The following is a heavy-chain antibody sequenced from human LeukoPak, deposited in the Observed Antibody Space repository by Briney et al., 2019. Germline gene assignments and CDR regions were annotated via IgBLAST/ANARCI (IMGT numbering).Heavy chain of an antibody. Sequence: PGGSLRLSCAASGFTFSSYSMNWVRQAPGKGLEWVSYISSSSSTIYYADSVKGRFTISRDNAKNSLYLQMNSLRDEDTAVYYCARDGIVGSPLFKFDYWGQGTLVTVSS. CDR3: ARDGIVGSPLFKFDY. J-gene: IGHJ4*02. V-gene: IGHV3-48*02. CDR2: ISSSSSTI. CDR1: GFTFSSYS. D-gene: IGHD1-26*01.